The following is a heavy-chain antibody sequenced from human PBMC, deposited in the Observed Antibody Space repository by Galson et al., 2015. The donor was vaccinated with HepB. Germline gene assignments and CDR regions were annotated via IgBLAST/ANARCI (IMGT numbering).Heavy chain of an antibody. Sequence: SLRLSCAASGITFSSYAMSWVRQAPGKGLEWVSGIGGSGITTYYADSVKGRFTISRDNSKNTLYLQMNSLRAEDTAVYYCARPKWATVIAFDIWGQGTMATVSS. V-gene: IGHV3-23*01. J-gene: IGHJ3*02. CDR3: ARPKWATVIAFDI. D-gene: IGHD4-17*01. CDR1: GITFSSYA. CDR2: IGGSGITT.